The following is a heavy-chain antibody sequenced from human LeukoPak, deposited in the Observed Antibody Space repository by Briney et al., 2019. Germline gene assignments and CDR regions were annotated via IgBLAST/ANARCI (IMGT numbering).Heavy chain of an antibody. CDR3: ARVASYYDSSGYYDY. CDR1: GFTFSSYS. D-gene: IGHD3-22*01. Sequence: GGSLRLSCAASGFTFSSYSMNWVRQAPGKGLEWVSSISSSSSYIYYADSVKDRFTISRDNAKNSLYLQMNSLRAEDTAVYYCARVASYYDSSGYYDYWGQGTLVTVSS. V-gene: IGHV3-21*01. J-gene: IGHJ4*02. CDR2: ISSSSSYI.